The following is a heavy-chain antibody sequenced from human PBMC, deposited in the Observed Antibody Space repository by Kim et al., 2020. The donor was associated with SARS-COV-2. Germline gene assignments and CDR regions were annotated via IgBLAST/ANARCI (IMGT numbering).Heavy chain of an antibody. CDR3: ARGYTAVDL. J-gene: IGHJ4*02. D-gene: IGHD5-18*01. Sequence: SNTNYADSVKGRFTISRDNAKNTLDLQMNSLTVEDTAVYYCARGYTAVDLWGQGTLVTVSS. V-gene: IGHV3-74*01. CDR2: SNT.